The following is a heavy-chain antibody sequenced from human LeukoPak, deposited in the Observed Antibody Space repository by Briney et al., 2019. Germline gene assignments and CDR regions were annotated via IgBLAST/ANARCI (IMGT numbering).Heavy chain of an antibody. Sequence: PLETLSLTCTVSGGSISSGSYYWSWIRQPAGKGLEWIGRIYTSGSTNYNPSLKSRVTISVDTSKNQFSLKLSSVTAADTAVYYCARDVSSNYDWFDPWGQGTLVTVSS. V-gene: IGHV4-61*02. CDR3: ARDVSSNYDWFDP. D-gene: IGHD4-11*01. CDR1: GGSISSGSYY. CDR2: IYTSGST. J-gene: IGHJ5*02.